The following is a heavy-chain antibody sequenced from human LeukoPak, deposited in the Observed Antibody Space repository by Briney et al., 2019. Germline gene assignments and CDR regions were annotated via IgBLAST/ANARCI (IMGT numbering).Heavy chain of an antibody. D-gene: IGHD2-15*01. V-gene: IGHV1-2*02. CDR2: INPNSGGT. CDR1: GYTFTGYY. Sequence: ASVTVSCKASGYTFTGYYMHWVRRAPRQGLEWMGWINPNSGGTNYAQKFQGRVTMTRDTSISTAYMELSRLRSDDTAVYYCARLLRIGNWFDPWGQGNLVTVSS. J-gene: IGHJ5*02. CDR3: ARLLRIGNWFDP.